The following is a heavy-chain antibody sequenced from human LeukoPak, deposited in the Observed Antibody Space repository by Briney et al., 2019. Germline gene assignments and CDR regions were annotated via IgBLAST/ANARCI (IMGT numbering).Heavy chain of an antibody. V-gene: IGHV5-51*01. J-gene: IGHJ3*02. Sequence: GESLKISCKGSGYSFTSYWIGWVRQMPGKGLEWMGIIYPGDSDTRYSPSFQGQITISADKSISTAYLQWSSLKASDTAMYYCARQLPSLTYYYGSGSYGHAFDIWGQGTMVTVSS. CDR1: GYSFTSYW. D-gene: IGHD3-10*01. CDR3: ARQLPSLTYYYGSGSYGHAFDI. CDR2: IYPGDSDT.